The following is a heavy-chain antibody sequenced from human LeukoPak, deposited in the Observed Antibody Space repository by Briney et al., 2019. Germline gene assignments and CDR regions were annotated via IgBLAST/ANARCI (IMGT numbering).Heavy chain of an antibody. CDR2: FHYSVST. J-gene: IGHJ3*02. V-gene: IGHV4-59*08. CDR1: GGSISSHY. Sequence: SETLSLTCTVSGGSISSHYWGWIRQPPGKGPECIGYFHYSVSTNYNPSLRSRVTISADTSKNQFSLKVTSVTAADTALYYCARLGQPNAFDIWGQGTMVTVSS. D-gene: IGHD3-16*01. CDR3: ARLGQPNAFDI.